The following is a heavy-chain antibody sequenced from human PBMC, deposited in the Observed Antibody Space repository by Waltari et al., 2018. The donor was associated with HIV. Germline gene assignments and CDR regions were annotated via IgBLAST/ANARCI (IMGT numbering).Heavy chain of an antibody. CDR2: IWYDGGDK. Sequence: SGFTFSSFGIHWVRQAPGSGLQWVAGIWYDGGDKFYAESVKGRFSISRDNSRNTVFLQMNRLRVEDTALYYCARDKAPYSTSSAVDYWGQGTLVTVSS. D-gene: IGHD6-6*01. J-gene: IGHJ4*02. CDR1: GFTFSSFG. V-gene: IGHV3-33*01. CDR3: ARDKAPYSTSSAVDY.